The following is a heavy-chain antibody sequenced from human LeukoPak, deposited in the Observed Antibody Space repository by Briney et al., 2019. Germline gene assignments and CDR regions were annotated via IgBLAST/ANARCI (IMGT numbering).Heavy chain of an antibody. CDR1: GGTFSSYA. V-gene: IGHV1-69*01. J-gene: IGHJ4*02. D-gene: IGHD3-22*01. CDR3: ARRGLGDSSGYQDIHFDY. Sequence: SVKVSCKASGGTFSSYAIIWVRQAPAQGLEWMGGIIPIFGTANYAQKFQGRVTITADESTSTAYMELSSLSSEDTAVYYCARRGLGDSSGYQDIHFDYWGQGTLVTVSS. CDR2: IIPIFGTA.